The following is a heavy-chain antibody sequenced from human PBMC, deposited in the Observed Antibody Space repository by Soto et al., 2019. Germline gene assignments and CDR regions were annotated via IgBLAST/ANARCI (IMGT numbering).Heavy chain of an antibody. CDR1: GFTFDDYA. D-gene: IGHD3-22*01. CDR2: ISWNSNSM. CDR3: AKGHSSGYYPWAFDI. Sequence: EVQLVESGGGLVQPGSSLRLSCAASGFTFDDYAMHWVRQAPGKGLEWVSVISWNSNSMDYTDSVKGRFTLSRDNAKNSLYLQMNSLRDEDTALYYCAKGHSSGYYPWAFDIWGQGTMVTVSS. V-gene: IGHV3-9*01. J-gene: IGHJ3*02.